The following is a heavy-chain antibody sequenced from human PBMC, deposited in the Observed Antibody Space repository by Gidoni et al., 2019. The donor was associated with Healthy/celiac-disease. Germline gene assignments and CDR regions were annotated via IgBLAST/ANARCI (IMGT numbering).Heavy chain of an antibody. D-gene: IGHD3-10*01. CDR2: INPNSGGT. J-gene: IGHJ6*03. Sequence: QVQLVQSGAEEKKPGATVKVSCMASGYTVTGYYMHWVRQAPGQGLEWMGWINPNSGGTNYAQKFQGRVTMTRDTSISTAYMELSRLRSDETAVYYCERVDGELVSGYYYYMDVWGKGTTVTVSS. CDR1: GYTVTGYY. CDR3: ERVDGELVSGYYYYMDV. V-gene: IGHV1-2*02.